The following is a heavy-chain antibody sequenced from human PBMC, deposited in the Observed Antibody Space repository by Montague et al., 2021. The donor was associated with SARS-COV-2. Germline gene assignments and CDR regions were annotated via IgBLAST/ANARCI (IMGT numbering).Heavy chain of an antibody. D-gene: IGHD6-19*01. CDR3: ARDEISSGFHFDY. CDR1: GFTFSSYG. CDR2: IWYGGSNK. V-gene: IGHV3-33*01. J-gene: IGHJ4*02. Sequence: SLRLSCAASGFTFSSYGMHWVRQAPGKGLEWVAVIWYGGSNKYYADFVKGRFTISRDNSKNTLYLQMNSLRAEDTAVYYCARDEISSGFHFDYWGQGTLVTVSS.